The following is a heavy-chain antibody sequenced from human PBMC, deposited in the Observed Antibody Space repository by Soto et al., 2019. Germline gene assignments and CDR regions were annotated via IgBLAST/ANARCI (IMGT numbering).Heavy chain of an antibody. CDR2: INHSGST. Sequence: PSETLSLTCAVYGGPFSGYYWSWIRQPLGKGLEWIGEINHSGSTNYNPSLKSRVTISVDTSKNQFSLKLSSVTAADTAVYYCARGVYCSGGSCYLAMDVWGQGTTVTVSS. J-gene: IGHJ6*02. CDR1: GGPFSGYY. D-gene: IGHD2-15*01. V-gene: IGHV4-34*01. CDR3: ARGVYCSGGSCYLAMDV.